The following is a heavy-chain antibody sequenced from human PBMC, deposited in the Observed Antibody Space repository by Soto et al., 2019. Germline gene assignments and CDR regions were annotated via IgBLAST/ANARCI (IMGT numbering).Heavy chain of an antibody. CDR3: AREAKLGYCSSTSCYSLYYFDY. Sequence: GGSLRLSCAASGFTVSSNYMSWVRQAPGKGLEWVSYISSSSSTIYYADSVKGRFTISRDNAKNSLYLQMNSLRAEDTAVYYCAREAKLGYCSSTSCYSLYYFDYWGQGTLVTVSS. V-gene: IGHV3-48*01. J-gene: IGHJ4*02. CDR2: ISSSSSTI. D-gene: IGHD2-2*01. CDR1: GFTVSSNY.